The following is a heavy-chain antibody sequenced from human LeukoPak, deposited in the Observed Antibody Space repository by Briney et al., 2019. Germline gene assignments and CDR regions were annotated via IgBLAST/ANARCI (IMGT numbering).Heavy chain of an antibody. CDR3: ARGNTLLWFGELPLFDY. Sequence: SQTLSLTCTVSGGSISSGDYYWSWIRQPPGKGLEWIGYIYYSGSTYYNPYLKSRVTISVDTSKNQFSLKLSSVTAADTAVYYCARGNTLLWFGELPLFDYWGQGTLVTVSS. CDR2: IYYSGST. CDR1: GGSISSGDYY. D-gene: IGHD3-10*01. J-gene: IGHJ4*02. V-gene: IGHV4-30-4*01.